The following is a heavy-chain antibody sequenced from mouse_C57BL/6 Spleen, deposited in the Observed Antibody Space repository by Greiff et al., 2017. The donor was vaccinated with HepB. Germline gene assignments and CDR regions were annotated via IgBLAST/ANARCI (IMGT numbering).Heavy chain of an antibody. J-gene: IGHJ1*03. CDR2: IDPNSGGT. D-gene: IGHD1-1*01. V-gene: IGHV1-72*01. CDR1: GFNIKDYY. Sequence: VQLQQSGAELVRPGASVKLSCTASGFNIKDYYMHWVKQRPGRGLEWIGRIDPNSGGTKYNEKFKSKATLTVDKPSSTAYMQLSSLTSEDSAVYYCANYYGSSYWYFDVWGTGTTVTVSS. CDR3: ANYYGSSYWYFDV.